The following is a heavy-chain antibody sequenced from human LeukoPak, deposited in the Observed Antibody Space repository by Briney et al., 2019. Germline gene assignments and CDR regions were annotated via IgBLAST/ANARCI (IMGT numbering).Heavy chain of an antibody. CDR3: ASAYCCGSGNYDY. CDR2: IISGGNT. J-gene: IGHJ4*02. V-gene: IGHV3-66*01. Sequence: GGSLRLSCAVSEFNVSKNYMGWSRQAPGKGLEWGAMIISGGNTDHADSVKGRFAISRSKSKNTLFLQMNSLRVEDTAVYYCASAYCCGSGNYDYWGEGTLVTVSS. CDR1: EFNVSKNY. D-gene: IGHD3-10*01.